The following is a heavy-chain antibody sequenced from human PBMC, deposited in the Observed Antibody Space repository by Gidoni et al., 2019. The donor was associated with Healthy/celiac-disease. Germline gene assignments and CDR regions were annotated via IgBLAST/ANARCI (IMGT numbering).Heavy chain of an antibody. Sequence: QVQLVEYGGGLVQPGRSLRLSCPASGVTYSSYGMHWVRQASGKGLEWVAVISYYGSNKYYADSVKGRFTISRDNSKNTLYLQMNSLRAEDTAVYYCAKDSGGYYGSGSYTPGGYWGQGTLVTASS. D-gene: IGHD3-10*01. CDR1: GVTYSSYG. J-gene: IGHJ4*02. CDR2: ISYYGSNK. CDR3: AKDSGGYYGSGSYTPGGY. V-gene: IGHV3-30*18.